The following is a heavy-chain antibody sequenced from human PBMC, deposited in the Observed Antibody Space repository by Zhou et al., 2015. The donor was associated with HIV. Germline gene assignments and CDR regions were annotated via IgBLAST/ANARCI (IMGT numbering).Heavy chain of an antibody. CDR2: ISSDGFTT. V-gene: IGHV3-48*01. J-gene: IGHJ6*03. CDR1: GFTFGGYG. D-gene: IGHD2-21*01. Sequence: VQLVESGGGLVKPGGSLRLSCAASGFTFGGYGMAWVRQAPGKGLEWLSHISSDGFTTYYADFVKGRFLVSRDNAKNSLFLQMNALTADDTAVYFCARNIYCGGDCPPAYYYMDVWGKGTTVTVSS. CDR3: ARNIYCGGDCPPAYYYMDV.